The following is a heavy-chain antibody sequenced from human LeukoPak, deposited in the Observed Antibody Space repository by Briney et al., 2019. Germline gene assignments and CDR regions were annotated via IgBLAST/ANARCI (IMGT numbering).Heavy chain of an antibody. D-gene: IGHD2-15*01. CDR2: INPNSGGT. CDR1: GYTFTGYY. CDR3: ARASSATFHFDY. V-gene: IGHV1-2*06. J-gene: IGHJ4*02. Sequence: ASVKVSCKASGYTFTGYYMHWVRQAPGQGLEWMGRINPNSGGTNYAQKFQGRVTMTRDTSISTAYMELSRLRSDDTAVYYCARASSATFHFDYRGQGTLVTVSS.